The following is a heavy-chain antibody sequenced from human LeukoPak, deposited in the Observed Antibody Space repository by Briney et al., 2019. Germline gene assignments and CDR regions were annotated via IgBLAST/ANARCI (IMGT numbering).Heavy chain of an antibody. D-gene: IGHD3-10*01. CDR1: GGSITSYY. J-gene: IGHJ5*02. Sequence: SETLSLTCTVSGGSITSYYWSWIRQPPGKGLEWIGYIYYSGSTNYNPSLKSRVTISVDTSKNQFSLKLSSVTAADTAVYYCARGGVNYKIAGPWGQGALVTVPS. V-gene: IGHV4-59*01. CDR2: IYYSGST. CDR3: ARGGVNYKIAGP.